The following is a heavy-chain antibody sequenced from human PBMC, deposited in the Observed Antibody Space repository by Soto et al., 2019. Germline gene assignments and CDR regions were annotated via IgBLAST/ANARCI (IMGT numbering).Heavy chain of an antibody. D-gene: IGHD2-15*01. J-gene: IGHJ3*02. CDR3: AAEHCSGGSCYSGPHAFDI. CDR1: GFTFTSSA. V-gene: IGHV1-58*02. Sequence: ASVKVSCKASGFTFTSSAMQWVRQARGQRLEWIGWIVVGSGNTNYAQKFQERVTITRDMSTSTAYMELSSLRSEDTAVYYCAAEHCSGGSCYSGPHAFDIWGQGTMVTVSS. CDR2: IVVGSGNT.